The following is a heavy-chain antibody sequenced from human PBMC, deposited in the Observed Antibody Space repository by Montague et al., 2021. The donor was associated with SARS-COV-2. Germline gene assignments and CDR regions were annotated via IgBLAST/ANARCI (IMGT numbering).Heavy chain of an antibody. CDR2: IYHSGST. Sequence: SETLSLTCAVSGGSISSSNWWSWVRQPPGKGLEWIGEIYHSGSTSYNPSLKSRVTISVGKSKNQFSLKLSSVTAADTAVYYCARAAVYMTAACIGLWGQGTLVTVSS. D-gene: IGHD6-13*01. V-gene: IGHV4-4*02. CDR1: GGSISSSNW. J-gene: IGHJ4*02. CDR3: ARAAVYMTAACIGL.